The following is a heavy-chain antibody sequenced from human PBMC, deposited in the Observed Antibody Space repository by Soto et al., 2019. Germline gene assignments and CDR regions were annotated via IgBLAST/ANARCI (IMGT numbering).Heavy chain of an antibody. J-gene: IGHJ4*02. V-gene: IGHV3-30-3*01. Sequence: GSLRLSCAASVFTFSSYAMHWVRQAPGKGLEWVAVISYDGSNKYYADSVKGRFTISRDNSKNTLYLQMNSLRAEDTAVYYCASDILTGYSTDIVVYWGQGTLVTVSS. CDR1: VFTFSSYA. D-gene: IGHD3-9*01. CDR3: ASDILTGYSTDIVVY. CDR2: ISYDGSNK.